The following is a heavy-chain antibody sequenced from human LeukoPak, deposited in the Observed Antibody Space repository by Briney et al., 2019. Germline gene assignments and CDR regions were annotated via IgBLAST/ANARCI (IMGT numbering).Heavy chain of an antibody. J-gene: IGHJ4*02. CDR2: INPNSGGT. D-gene: IGHD2-8*01. Sequence: ASVTVSCKASGYTFTGYYMHWVRQAPGQGLEWMGWINPNSGGTNYAQKFQGRVTMTRDTSISTAYMELSRLRSDDTAVYYCARLYCTNGVCADYWGQGTLVTVSS. CDR3: ARLYCTNGVCADY. V-gene: IGHV1-2*02. CDR1: GYTFTGYY.